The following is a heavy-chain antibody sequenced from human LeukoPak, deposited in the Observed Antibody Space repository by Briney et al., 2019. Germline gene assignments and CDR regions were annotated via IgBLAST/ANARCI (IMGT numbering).Heavy chain of an antibody. Sequence: SGGSLRLSCAASGFTFSSYSMNWVRQAPGKGLEWVSSISSSSSYIYYADSVKGRFTISRDNAKNSLYLQMNSLRAEDTAVYYCARDKDGDYYFDYWDQGTLVTVSS. D-gene: IGHD4-17*01. CDR3: ARDKDGDYYFDY. CDR1: GFTFSSYS. J-gene: IGHJ4*02. CDR2: ISSSSSYI. V-gene: IGHV3-21*01.